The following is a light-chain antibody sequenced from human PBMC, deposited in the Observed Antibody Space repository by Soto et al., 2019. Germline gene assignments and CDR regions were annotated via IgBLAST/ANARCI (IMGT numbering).Light chain of an antibody. CDR2: AAS. Sequence: EIVLTQSPGTLSLSPGESATLSCRASQSVTANYLAWYQHKPGQTPRLLIYAASSRATGIPGRFSGSGSGTDFSLTISRLEPEDFAVYYFQQYGSSPQTFGQGTRVEIK. V-gene: IGKV3-20*01. CDR1: QSVTANY. J-gene: IGKJ1*01. CDR3: QQYGSSPQT.